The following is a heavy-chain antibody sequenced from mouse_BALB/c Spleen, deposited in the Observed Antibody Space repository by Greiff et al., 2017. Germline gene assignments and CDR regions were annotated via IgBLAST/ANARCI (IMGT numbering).Heavy chain of an antibody. CDR2: ISSGSSTI. D-gene: IGHD2-10*01. J-gene: IGHJ2*01. CDR1: GFTFSSFG. V-gene: IGHV5-17*02. Sequence: EVQRVESGGGLVQPGGSRKLSCAASGFTFSSFGMHWVRQAPEKGLEWVAYISSGSSTIYYADTVKGRFTISRDNPKNTLFLQMTSLRSEDTAMYYCARKGSFLPYFDYWGQGTTLTVSS. CDR3: ARKGSFLPYFDY.